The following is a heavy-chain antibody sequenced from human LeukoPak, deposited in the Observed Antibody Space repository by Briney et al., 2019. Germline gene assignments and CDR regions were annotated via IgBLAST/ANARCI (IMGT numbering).Heavy chain of an antibody. D-gene: IGHD2-15*01. CDR1: GGSISSSSYY. J-gene: IGHJ6*02. V-gene: IGHV4-39*07. CDR3: ARDFFRDCSGGSCYDYYGMDV. CDR2: IYYSGST. Sequence: SETLSLTCTVSGGSISSSSYYWGWIRQPPGKGLEWIGSIYYSGSTYYNPSLKSRVTISVDTSKNQFSLKLSSVTAADTAVYYCARDFFRDCSGGSCYDYYGMDVWGQGTTVTVSS.